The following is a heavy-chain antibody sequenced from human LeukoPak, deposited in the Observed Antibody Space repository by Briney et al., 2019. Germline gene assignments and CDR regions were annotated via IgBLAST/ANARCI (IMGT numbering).Heavy chain of an antibody. Sequence: SVTVSCKASGGTFSSYAISWVRQAPGQGLEWMGGIIPIFGTANYAQKFQGRVTITTDESTSTAYMELSSLRSEDTAVYYCAGRVDTAMVRFDPWGQGTLVTVSS. V-gene: IGHV1-69*05. J-gene: IGHJ5*02. CDR1: GGTFSSYA. CDR3: AGRVDTAMVRFDP. CDR2: IIPIFGTA. D-gene: IGHD5-18*01.